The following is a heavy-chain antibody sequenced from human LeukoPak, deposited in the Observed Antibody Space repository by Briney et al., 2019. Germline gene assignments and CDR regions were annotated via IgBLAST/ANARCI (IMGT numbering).Heavy chain of an antibody. CDR2: IIPILGIA. Sequence: AASVKVSCKASGGTFSSYAISWVRQAPGQGLEWMGRIIPILGIANYAQKFQGRVAITADKSTSTAYMELSSLRSEDTAVYYCAREDSYYDYVWGSYRPRPFDYWGQGTLVTVSS. CDR1: GGTFSSYA. J-gene: IGHJ4*02. CDR3: AREDSYYDYVWGSYRPRPFDY. D-gene: IGHD3-16*02. V-gene: IGHV1-69*04.